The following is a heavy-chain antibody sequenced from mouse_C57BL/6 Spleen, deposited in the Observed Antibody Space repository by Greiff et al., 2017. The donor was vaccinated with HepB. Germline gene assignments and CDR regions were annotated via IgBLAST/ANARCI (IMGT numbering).Heavy chain of an antibody. CDR2: INPSNGGT. V-gene: IGHV1-53*01. CDR1: GYTFTSYW. D-gene: IGHD2-4*01. CDR3: ARSVWIYYDYDDGYAMDY. J-gene: IGHJ4*01. Sequence: QVQLQQSGTELVKPGASVKLSCKASGYTFTSYWMHWVKQRPGQGLEWIGNINPSNGGTNYNEKFKSKATLTVDKSSSTAYMQLSSLTSEDSAVYYCARSVWIYYDYDDGYAMDYWGQGTSVTVSS.